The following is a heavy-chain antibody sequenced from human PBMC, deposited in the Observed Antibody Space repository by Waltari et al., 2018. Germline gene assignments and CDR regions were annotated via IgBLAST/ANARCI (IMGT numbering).Heavy chain of an antibody. Sequence: EVQLLESGGGLAQPGGSLKLSCVASGFTFSNFAMSWVRQAPGKGLGVVAGTSCTGGTTDYANSVKGRVTNSRDNSKNTLYLQMNSLRAEDTAVYYCARDLYSRDDYWGQGTLVTVSS. V-gene: IGHV3-23*01. CDR1: GFTFSNFA. J-gene: IGHJ4*02. D-gene: IGHD5-18*01. CDR2: TSCTGGTT. CDR3: ARDLYSRDDY.